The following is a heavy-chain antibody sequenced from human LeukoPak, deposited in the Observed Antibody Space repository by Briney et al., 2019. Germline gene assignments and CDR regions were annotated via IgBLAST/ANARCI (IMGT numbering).Heavy chain of an antibody. CDR1: GFTFNTYE. CDR2: ISDSGSNI. Sequence: GGSLRLSCAASGFTFNTYEMNWVRQAPGKGLEWVSYISDSGSNIYYADSVKGRFTISRDNAKRSLYLQMNSLRAEDTAVYYCARDGTGTTFNFHFYYYMDVWGKGTTVTVSS. D-gene: IGHD1-1*01. J-gene: IGHJ6*03. CDR3: ARDGTGTTFNFHFYYYMDV. V-gene: IGHV3-48*03.